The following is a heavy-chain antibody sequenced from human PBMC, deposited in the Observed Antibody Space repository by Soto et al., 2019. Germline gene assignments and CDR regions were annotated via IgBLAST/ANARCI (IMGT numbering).Heavy chain of an antibody. J-gene: IGHJ6*03. V-gene: IGHV1-46*01. CDR1: AYTFTSYG. CDR3: ARSDFWSGYYYYYYIDV. CDR2: INPSGGST. D-gene: IGHD3-3*01. Sequence: ASVKVSCKASAYTFTSYGVHWVRQAPGQGLEWMGIINPSGGSTTYAQKFQGRITMTRDTSTSTVYMELSSLRSEDTAVYYCARSDFWSGYYYYYYIDVWGKGTTVTVSS.